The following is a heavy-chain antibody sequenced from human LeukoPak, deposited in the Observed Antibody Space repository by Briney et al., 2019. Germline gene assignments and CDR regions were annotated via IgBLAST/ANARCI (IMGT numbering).Heavy chain of an antibody. V-gene: IGHV3-23*01. Sequence: GGSLRLSCAASGFTFSSYAMSWVRQAPGKGLEWVSAISGSGGSTYYADSVKGRFTISRDNSKNTLYLQMNSLRAEGTAVYYCANLGYYYDSSGKHWGQGTLVTVSS. CDR1: GFTFSSYA. D-gene: IGHD3-22*01. CDR2: ISGSGGST. CDR3: ANLGYYYDSSGKH. J-gene: IGHJ1*01.